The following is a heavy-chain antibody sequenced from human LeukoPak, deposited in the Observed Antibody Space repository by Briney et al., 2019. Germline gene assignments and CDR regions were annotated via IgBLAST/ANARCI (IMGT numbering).Heavy chain of an antibody. Sequence: SETLSLTCTVSGGSISSYYWSWMRQPAGKGLQWIGRIYTSGSTNYNPSLKSRVTMSVDTSKNQFSLKLTSVTAADTAVYYCARAYYDTSGYPGSYFDLWGRGTLVTVSS. CDR3: ARAYYDTSGYPGSYFDL. CDR1: GGSISSYY. J-gene: IGHJ2*01. CDR2: IYTSGST. D-gene: IGHD3-22*01. V-gene: IGHV4-4*07.